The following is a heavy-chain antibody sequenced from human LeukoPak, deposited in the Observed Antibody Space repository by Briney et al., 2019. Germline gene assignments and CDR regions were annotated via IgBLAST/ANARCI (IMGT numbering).Heavy chain of an antibody. V-gene: IGHV3-74*01. D-gene: IGHD1-14*01. J-gene: IGHJ4*02. Sequence: AGGSLRLSCAASGFTFSSYWMHWVRQAPGKGLVWVSRINSDGSSTSYADSVKGRFTISRDNAKNTLYLQMNGLRAEDTAVYYCVRDRKNYYFDYWGQGTLVTVSS. CDR3: VRDRKNYYFDY. CDR2: INSDGSST. CDR1: GFTFSSYW.